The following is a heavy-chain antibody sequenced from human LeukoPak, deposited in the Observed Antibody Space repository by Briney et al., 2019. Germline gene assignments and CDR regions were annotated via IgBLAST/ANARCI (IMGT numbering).Heavy chain of an antibody. CDR3: ARDVVVVAATRNQRSLGY. D-gene: IGHD2-15*01. J-gene: IGHJ4*02. CDR1: GYTFTGYY. Sequence: EASVKVSCKASGYTFTGYYMHWVRQAPGQGLERMGWINPNSGGTNYAQKFQGRVTMTRDTSISTAYMELSRLRSDDTAVYYCARDVVVVAATRNQRSLGYWGQGTLVTVSS. CDR2: INPNSGGT. V-gene: IGHV1-2*02.